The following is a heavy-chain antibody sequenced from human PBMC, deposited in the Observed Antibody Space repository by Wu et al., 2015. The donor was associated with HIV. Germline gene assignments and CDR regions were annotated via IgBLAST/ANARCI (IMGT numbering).Heavy chain of an antibody. D-gene: IGHD5-24*01. CDR1: GGTFSTYA. CDR3: ARSKFDRVDMGTITSYYYSLDV. V-gene: IGHV1-69*05. J-gene: IGHJ6*02. CDR2: IIPMFGTP. Sequence: QVQLVQSGAELKKPGSSVNVSCKASGGTFSTYAVSWVRQAPGQGLEWLGGIIPMFGTPNYSQKFQGRVTITTDESTTTAYMELSRLTTEDTALYYCARSKFDRVDMGTITSYYYSLDVWGQGTTVIVSS.